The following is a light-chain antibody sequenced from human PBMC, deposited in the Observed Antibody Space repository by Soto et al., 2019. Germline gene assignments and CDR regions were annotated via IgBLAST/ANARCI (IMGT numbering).Light chain of an antibody. Sequence: VMTQAPATLSVSPGERATLSCRASQTINNNVAWYQLKDGQAPRLLIYGASNRATGIQARFSGSGSGTDFTLTIRSLQPDDFATYYCKQYNSYSGTFGQGTKVDIK. CDR2: GAS. J-gene: IGKJ1*01. CDR1: QTINNN. CDR3: KQYNSYSGT. V-gene: IGKV3-15*01.